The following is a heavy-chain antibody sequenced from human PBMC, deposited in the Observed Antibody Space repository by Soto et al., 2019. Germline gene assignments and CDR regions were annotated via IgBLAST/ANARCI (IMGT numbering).Heavy chain of an antibody. CDR3: AETPDLKRPPGY. V-gene: IGHV3-23*01. Sequence: EVQLLESGGGLVQPGGSLRLSCVASGFTFSNYAMGWVRQAPGKGLEWVSGISSSGINTYHADSVKGRFTVSRDNSKNTLFLHMNSLRAEDTAVYYCAETPDLKRPPGYWGQGTLVTVSS. J-gene: IGHJ4*02. CDR2: ISSSGINT. CDR1: GFTFSNYA.